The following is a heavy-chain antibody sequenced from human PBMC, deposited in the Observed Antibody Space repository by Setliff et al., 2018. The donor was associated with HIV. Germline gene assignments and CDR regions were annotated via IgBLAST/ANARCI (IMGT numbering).Heavy chain of an antibody. CDR2: VGAVGGPT. V-gene: IGHV3-23*01. CDR3: AKVFVFGIDAFDI. J-gene: IGHJ3*02. Sequence: PGESLKISCAASGFTFSTYAMGWVRQAPGKGLEWVSTVGAVGGPTHYAESVKGRFTISKGNSKNALYLQMSSLRDEDTAVYYCAKVFVFGIDAFDIWGQGTMVTVSS. CDR1: GFTFSTYA. D-gene: IGHD3-10*02.